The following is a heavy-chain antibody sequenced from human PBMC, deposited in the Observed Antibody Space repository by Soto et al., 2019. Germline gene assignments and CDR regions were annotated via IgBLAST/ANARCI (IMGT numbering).Heavy chain of an antibody. V-gene: IGHV3-66*01. Sequence: EVQLVESGGGLVQPGGSLRLSCAASGFTVSSNYMSWVRQAPGKGLEWVSVIYSGGSTYYADSVKGRFTISRDNSQNALYPQIDSLRAEDTAVYYCARDRDLTGYSAEYFQHWCRGTLVTVSS. J-gene: IGHJ1*01. D-gene: IGHD3-9*01. CDR2: IYSGGST. CDR1: GFTVSSNY. CDR3: ARDRDLTGYSAEYFQH.